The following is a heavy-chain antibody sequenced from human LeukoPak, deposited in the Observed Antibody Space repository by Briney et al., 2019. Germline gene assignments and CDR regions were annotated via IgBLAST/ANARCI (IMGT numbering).Heavy chain of an antibody. CDR2: ISSSSSTI. D-gene: IGHD3-22*01. J-gene: IGHJ4*02. CDR1: GFTFSSHS. Sequence: GGSLRLSCAASGFTFSSHSMNWVRQAPGKGLEWVSYISSSSSTIYYADSVKGRFTIFRDNAKNSLYLQMNSLRAEDTAVYYCARGAYYYEDWGQGTLVTVSS. V-gene: IGHV3-48*01. CDR3: ARGAYYYED.